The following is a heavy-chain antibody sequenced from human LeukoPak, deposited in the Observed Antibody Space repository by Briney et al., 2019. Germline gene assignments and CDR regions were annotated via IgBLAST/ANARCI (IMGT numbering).Heavy chain of an antibody. J-gene: IGHJ6*02. V-gene: IGHV3-66*01. CDR3: ARGVQVYGMDV. Sequence: PGGSLRLSCAASGFTVSSNYMSWVRQTPGKGLEWVSVIYSGGSTYYADSVKGRFTISRDNSKNTLYLQMNSLRAEDTAVYYCARGVQVYGMDVWGQGTTVTVSS. CDR2: IYSGGST. D-gene: IGHD3-10*01. CDR1: GFTVSSNY.